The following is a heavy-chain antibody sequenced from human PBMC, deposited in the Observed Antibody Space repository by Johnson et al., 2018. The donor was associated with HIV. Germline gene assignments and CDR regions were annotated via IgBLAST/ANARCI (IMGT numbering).Heavy chain of an antibody. D-gene: IGHD5-12*01. V-gene: IGHV3-74*01. CDR1: GFTFSRYW. J-gene: IGHJ3*02. CDR3: ARDAKVGYGDAFDI. CDR2: INIDGSST. Sequence: VQLVESGGGLIQPGGSLRLSCAASGFTFSRYWMHWVRQAPGKGLVWVSRINIDGSSTNYADSVKGRFTISRDNAKNTLYLQMNSLRAEDTAVFYCARDAKVGYGDAFDIWGHGTMVTVSS.